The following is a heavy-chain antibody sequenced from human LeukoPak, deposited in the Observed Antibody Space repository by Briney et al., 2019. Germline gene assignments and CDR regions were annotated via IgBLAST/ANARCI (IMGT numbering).Heavy chain of an antibody. V-gene: IGHV4-39*07. CDR3: ARYSSGMVRGVLP. CDR1: GGSISSSSYY. CDR2: IYYSGST. Sequence: PSETLSLTCTVSGGSISSSSYYWGWIRQPPGKGLEWIGSIYYSGSTYYNPSLKSRVTISVDTSKNQFSLKLSSVTAADTAVYYCARYSSGMVRGVLPWGQGTLLTVSS. J-gene: IGHJ5*02. D-gene: IGHD3-10*01.